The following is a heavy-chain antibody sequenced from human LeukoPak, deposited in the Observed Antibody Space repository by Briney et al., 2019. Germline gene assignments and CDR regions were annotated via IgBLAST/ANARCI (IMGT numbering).Heavy chain of an antibody. V-gene: IGHV4-31*03. CDR1: GGSIGSGHYY. J-gene: IGHJ4*02. D-gene: IGHD4-17*01. Sequence: PSQTLSLTCTVSGGSIGSGHYYWNWIRQHPGKGLEWIGYIYYGGNTYYNPSLKSRVTTSVDTSKNLFSLELTSVTAADTAVYYCARAPDGGDYKTWGQGTLVTVSS. CDR2: IYYGGNT. CDR3: ARAPDGGDYKT.